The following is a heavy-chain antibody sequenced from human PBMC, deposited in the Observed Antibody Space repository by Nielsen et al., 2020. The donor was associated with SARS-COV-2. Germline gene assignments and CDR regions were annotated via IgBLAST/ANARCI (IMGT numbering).Heavy chain of an antibody. CDR2: VIPMFGQA. CDR1: GGTFGSDA. Sequence: SVKVSCKASGGTFGSDAVDWMRQAPGQGLEWMGGVIPMFGQATYAQKFQARVTITADESASTVYMELSSLRSDDSAIYYCTRDRGKRWFGAGLDVWGQGTPITVSS. D-gene: IGHD3-10*01. J-gene: IGHJ4*02. CDR3: TRDRGKRWFGAGLDV. V-gene: IGHV1-69*13.